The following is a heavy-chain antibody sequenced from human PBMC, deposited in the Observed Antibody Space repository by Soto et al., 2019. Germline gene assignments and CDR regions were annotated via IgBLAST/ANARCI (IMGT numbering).Heavy chain of an antibody. V-gene: IGHV1-18*01. J-gene: IGHJ5*02. D-gene: IGHD3-10*01. Sequence: QVQLVQSGAAVKKPGASVKVSCKASGYTFTSYGISWVRQAPGHGLVWMGWISAYSGNTNYAQKLQGRVTMTTDTSTSTAYMELMILRSDDTAVYYCARDYGFGELFDPWCQGTLVTVSS. CDR3: ARDYGFGELFDP. CDR2: ISAYSGNT. CDR1: GYTFTSYG.